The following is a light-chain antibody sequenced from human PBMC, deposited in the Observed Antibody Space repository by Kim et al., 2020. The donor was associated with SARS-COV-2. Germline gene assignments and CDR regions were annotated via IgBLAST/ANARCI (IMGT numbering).Light chain of an antibody. V-gene: IGLV7-46*01. Sequence: GETVTLPSGTNTGAVTSVHYPYWIQQKPCQAPKTPIYDTNNKHYWTPDRFSGSLPGGKAALTHEGAQPEDEADYYCFLSYSGPWVFGGGTKLTVL. CDR2: DTN. CDR3: FLSYSGPWV. J-gene: IGLJ3*02. CDR1: TGAVTSVHY.